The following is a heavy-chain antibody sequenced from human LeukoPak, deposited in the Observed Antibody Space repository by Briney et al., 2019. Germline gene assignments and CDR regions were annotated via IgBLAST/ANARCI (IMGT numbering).Heavy chain of an antibody. D-gene: IGHD5-24*01. J-gene: IGHJ4*02. CDR1: GGSISSSSYY. CDR2: IYYCGST. CDR3: ARDGYNPIDY. Sequence: SETLSLTCTVSGGSISSSSYYWGWIRQPPGKGLEWIGSIYYCGSTYYNPSLKSRVTISVDTSKNQFSLKLSSVTAADTAVYYCARDGYNPIDYWGQGTLVTVFS. V-gene: IGHV4-39*02.